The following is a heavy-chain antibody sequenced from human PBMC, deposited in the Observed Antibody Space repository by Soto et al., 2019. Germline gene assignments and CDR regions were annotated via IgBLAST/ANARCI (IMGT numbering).Heavy chain of an antibody. CDR2: IYYSGST. Sequence: PSETLSLTCTVSGGSISSYYWSWIRQPPGKGLEWIGYIYYSGSTNYNPSLKSRVTISVDTSKNQFSLKLSSVTAADTAVYYCARSPHKYDFLIGYYPNVFDIWGKGTMVPVS. J-gene: IGHJ3*02. CDR3: ARSPHKYDFLIGYYPNVFDI. V-gene: IGHV4-59*01. D-gene: IGHD3-3*01. CDR1: GGSISSYY.